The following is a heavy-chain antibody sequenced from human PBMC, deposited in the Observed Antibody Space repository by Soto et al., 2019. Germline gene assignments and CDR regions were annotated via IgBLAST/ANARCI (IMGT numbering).Heavy chain of an antibody. CDR2: IYSSGTT. CDR1: GISIDNYY. J-gene: IGHJ5*02. Sequence: SETLSLTCTVSGISIDNYYCSWIRQSAGKGPEWIGRIYSSGTTNYNPSLKSRVTMSVDMSKSQFSLNVRSVTAADTAVYYCVRDVGGSGWFAPWGQGTLVTVSS. V-gene: IGHV4-4*07. CDR3: VRDVGGSGWFAP.